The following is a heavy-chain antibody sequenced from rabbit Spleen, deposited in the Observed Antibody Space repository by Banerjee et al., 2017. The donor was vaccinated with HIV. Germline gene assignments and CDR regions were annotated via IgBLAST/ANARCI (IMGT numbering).Heavy chain of an antibody. J-gene: IGHJ4*01. CDR3: ARGERFSVGFSAFAIYLDL. V-gene: IGHV1S45*01. CDR1: GFDFSSSYY. D-gene: IGHD6-1*01. CDR2: IESTSVNT. Sequence: QEQLKETGGGLVQPGASLTLTCKASGFDFSSSYYMCWVRQAPGKGLELIACIESTSVNTADATWAKGRFTISKTSSTTVTLQMTSLTAADTAMYFCARGERFSVGFSAFAIYLDLWGPGTLVTVS.